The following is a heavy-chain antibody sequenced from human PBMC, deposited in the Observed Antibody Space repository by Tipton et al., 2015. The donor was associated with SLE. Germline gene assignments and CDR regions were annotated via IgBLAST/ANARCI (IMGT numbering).Heavy chain of an antibody. Sequence: TLSLTCAVYGGSFSGYYWSWIRQPPGKGLEWIGEINHSGSTNYNPSLKSRVTISVDKSKNQFSLKLSSVTAADTAVYYWAREKVPAAIDYWGQGTLVTVSS. CDR2: INHSGST. CDR3: AREKVPAAIDY. J-gene: IGHJ4*02. CDR1: GGSFSGYY. V-gene: IGHV4-34*01. D-gene: IGHD2-2*01.